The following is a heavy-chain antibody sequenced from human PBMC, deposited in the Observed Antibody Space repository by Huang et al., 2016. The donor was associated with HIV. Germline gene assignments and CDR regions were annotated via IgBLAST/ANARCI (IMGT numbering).Heavy chain of an antibody. D-gene: IGHD3-3*01. V-gene: IGHV3-11*04. J-gene: IGHJ4*02. CDR3: ARKGRDDFWSGYPDY. CDR2: ISSTGNTI. CDR1: GFTFSDYY. Sequence: QVQLVESGGGLVKPGGSLRLSCAASGFTFSDYYMSWIRQAPEEALEWVSYISSTGNTIYYPDSVKGRFTISRDNAKNSLFLQMNSLRAEDTAIYYCARKGRDDFWSGYPDYWGQGTLVTVSS.